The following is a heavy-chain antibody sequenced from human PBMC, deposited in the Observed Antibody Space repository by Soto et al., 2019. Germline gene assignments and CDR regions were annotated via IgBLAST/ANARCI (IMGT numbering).Heavy chain of an antibody. Sequence: EVQLVESGGGLVQPGGSLRLSCAASGFSFRAYYMTWVRQAPGKGLEWVASIKSDGSEQYYVDSVKGRFTISRDNAKNSLYLQMNSLRAGDTGLYYCSRENWFQDYWGQGTLVTVSS. CDR2: IKSDGSEQ. D-gene: IGHD3-10*01. J-gene: IGHJ4*02. CDR1: GFSFRAYY. CDR3: SRENWFQDY. V-gene: IGHV3-7*03.